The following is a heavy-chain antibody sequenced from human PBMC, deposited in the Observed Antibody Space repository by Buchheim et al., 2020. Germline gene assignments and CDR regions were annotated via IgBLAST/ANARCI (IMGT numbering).Heavy chain of an antibody. CDR1: GGSISSGGYS. D-gene: IGHD3-22*01. CDR3: ARARGEYDSSGYYYPIYGMDV. J-gene: IGHJ6*02. CDR2: IYHSGST. V-gene: IGHV4-30-2*01. Sequence: QLQLQESGSGLVKPSQTLSLTCAVSGGSISSGGYSWSWIRQPPGKGLEWIGYIYHSGSTYYNPSLKSRVTISVDRSKNQFSLKLSSVTAADTAVYYCARARGEYDSSGYYYPIYGMDVWGQGTT.